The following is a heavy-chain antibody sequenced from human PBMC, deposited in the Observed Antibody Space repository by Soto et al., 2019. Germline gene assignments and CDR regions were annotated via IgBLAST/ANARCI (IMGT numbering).Heavy chain of an antibody. CDR1: GGSFSSYY. CDR3: ARGNYYDSSGYYDY. CDR2: IYYSGST. Sequence: ETLSLTCTVSGGSFSSYYWSWIRQPPGKGLEWIGYIYYSGSTNYNPSLKSRVTISVDTSKNQFSLKLSSVTAADTAVYYCARGNYYDSSGYYDYWGQGTLVTVSS. V-gene: IGHV4-59*01. J-gene: IGHJ4*02. D-gene: IGHD3-22*01.